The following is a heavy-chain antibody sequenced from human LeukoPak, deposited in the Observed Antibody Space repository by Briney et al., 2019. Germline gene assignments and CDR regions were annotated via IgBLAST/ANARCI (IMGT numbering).Heavy chain of an antibody. V-gene: IGHV4-4*07. J-gene: IGHJ3*02. Sequence: PSETLSLTCTVSGGSISSYYWSWIRQPAGKGLEWIGRIYTSGSTNYNPSLKRRVTMSVDTSKNQFSLKLSSVTAAETAVYYCARDLRGWFGEPYDAFDIWGQGTMVTVSS. D-gene: IGHD3-10*01. CDR2: IYTSGST. CDR3: ARDLRGWFGEPYDAFDI. CDR1: GGSISSYY.